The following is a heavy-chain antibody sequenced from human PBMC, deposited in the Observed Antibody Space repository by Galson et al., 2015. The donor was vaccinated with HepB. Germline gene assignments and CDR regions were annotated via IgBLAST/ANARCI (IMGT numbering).Heavy chain of an antibody. CDR3: VKSGYCSGGSCYSGYFDY. V-gene: IGHV3-64D*06. CDR2: ISSNGGST. D-gene: IGHD2-15*01. J-gene: IGHJ4*02. Sequence: SLRLSCAASGFTFSSYAMHWVRQAPGKGLEYVSAISSNGGSTYYADSVKGRFTISRDNSKNTLYLQMSSLRAEDTAVYYCVKSGYCSGGSCYSGYFDYWGQGTLVTVSS. CDR1: GFTFSSYA.